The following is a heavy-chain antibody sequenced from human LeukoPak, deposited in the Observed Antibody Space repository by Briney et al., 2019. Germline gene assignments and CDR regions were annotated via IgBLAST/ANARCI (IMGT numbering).Heavy chain of an antibody. J-gene: IGHJ3*02. CDR3: ARLGPGYSSTWSNDAFAI. D-gene: IGHD6-13*01. Sequence: TSETLSLTCTVSGGSISGSSYYWGWIRQPPGKGLEWIGNIFYTGSTYYHPSLKSRVTISVDTSKNQFSLKLSSVTAADTAVYYCARLGPGYSSTWSNDAFAIWGQGTVVTVSS. CDR1: GGSISGSSYY. V-gene: IGHV4-39*01. CDR2: IFYTGST.